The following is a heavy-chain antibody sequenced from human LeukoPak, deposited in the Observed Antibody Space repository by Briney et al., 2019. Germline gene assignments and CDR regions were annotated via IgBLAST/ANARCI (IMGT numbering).Heavy chain of an antibody. D-gene: IGHD6-6*01. CDR1: GFTFRSYG. CDR3: ANDGGSSWSSPNYFDY. CDR2: IRYDGSNK. V-gene: IGHV3-30*02. J-gene: IGHJ4*02. Sequence: GSLSLSCAASGFTFRSYGMHWVRQAPGKGLEWVAFIRYDGSNKYYADSVKGRFTISRDNSKNTLYLQMNSLRAEDTAVYYCANDGGSSWSSPNYFDYWGQGTLVTVSS.